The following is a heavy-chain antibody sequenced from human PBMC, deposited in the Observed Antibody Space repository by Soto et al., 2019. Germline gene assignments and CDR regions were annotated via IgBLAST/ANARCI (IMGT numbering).Heavy chain of an antibody. J-gene: IGHJ5*02. CDR3: ARDIGTMIVAYNWFDP. CDR1: GFTFSSYW. V-gene: IGHV3-74*01. CDR2: INTDGSTT. Sequence: PGGSLRLSCAASGFTFSSYWMHWVRQAPGKGLVWVSRINTDGSTTTYADPVKGRFTISRDNAKNTLYLQMNSLRAEDTALYYCARDIGTMIVAYNWFDPWGQGTLVTVSS. D-gene: IGHD3-22*01.